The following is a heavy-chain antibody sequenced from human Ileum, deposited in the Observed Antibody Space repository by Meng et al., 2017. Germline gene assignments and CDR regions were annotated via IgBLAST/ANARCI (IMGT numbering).Heavy chain of an antibody. CDR3: VRHGGKYIDY. CDR2: IYRAGST. CDR1: GGSSRSSLY. D-gene: IGHD2-15*01. V-gene: IGHV4-4*02. J-gene: IGHJ4*02. Sequence: VQLQASGAGLADTSVALSFTCTFSGGSSRSSLYWSWVRQSTGKGLEWIRQIYRAGSTNYIPSLECRVTISVDKSKNQFSLGLTCVTAADTAIFYCVRHGGKYIDYWGQGTLVTVSS.